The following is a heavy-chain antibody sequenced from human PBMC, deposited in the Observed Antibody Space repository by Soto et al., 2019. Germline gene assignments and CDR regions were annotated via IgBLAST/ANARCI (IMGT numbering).Heavy chain of an antibody. J-gene: IGHJ4*02. CDR1: GFTFSGFA. CDR2: VDYTGSYT. D-gene: IGHD5-12*01. V-gene: IGHV3-23*01. CDR3: AKRSGGFSEFDY. Sequence: GGSLRLSCAASGFTFSGFAMNWVRQPPGKGLEWVSSVDYTGSYTFYAASVKGRSTISRDNSKNMVYLELNSLRAEDTAVYYCAKRSGGFSEFDYWGQGTLVTVSS.